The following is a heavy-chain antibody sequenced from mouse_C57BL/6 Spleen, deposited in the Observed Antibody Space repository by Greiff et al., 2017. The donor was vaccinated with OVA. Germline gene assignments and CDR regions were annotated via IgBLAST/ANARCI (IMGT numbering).Heavy chain of an antibody. Sequence: VHLVESGPGLVAPSQSLSITCTVSGFSLTSYAISWVRQPPGKGLEWLGVIWTGGGTNYNSALKSRLSISKDNSKSQVFLKMNSLQTDDTARYYCARSYYDYDDYAMDYWGQGTSVTVSS. CDR1: GFSLTSYA. CDR2: IWTGGGT. D-gene: IGHD2-4*01. CDR3: ARSYYDYDDYAMDY. J-gene: IGHJ4*01. V-gene: IGHV2-9-1*01.